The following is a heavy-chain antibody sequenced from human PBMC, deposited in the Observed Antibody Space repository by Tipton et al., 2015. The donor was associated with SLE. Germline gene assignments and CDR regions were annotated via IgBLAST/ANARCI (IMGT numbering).Heavy chain of an antibody. V-gene: IGHV4-39*01. J-gene: IGHJ4*02. CDR2: VGYTGST. CDR3: ASPEDGYNYIKD. Sequence: LRLSCSVSGASINTKYYFWGWIRQPPGKRLEWLGSVGYTGSTYYNPSVKTRVTMSIDTSKNQFSLRLSSVTATDTAVYYCASPEDGYNYIKDWGQGILVTVSS. CDR1: GASINTKYYF. D-gene: IGHD5-24*01.